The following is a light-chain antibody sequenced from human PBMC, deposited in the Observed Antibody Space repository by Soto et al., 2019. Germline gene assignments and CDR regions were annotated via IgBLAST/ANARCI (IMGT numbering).Light chain of an antibody. CDR3: QRYGSSPIT. Sequence: EIMLTQSPGTLSLSPGERATLSCRASQTVSSNYLAWCQQRPGQAPRLLIYGASTRAAGIPDRFSGSGSGTDFTLTISRLEPEDFAVYYCQRYGSSPITFGQGTRLEIK. CDR1: QTVSSNY. J-gene: IGKJ5*01. V-gene: IGKV3-20*01. CDR2: GAS.